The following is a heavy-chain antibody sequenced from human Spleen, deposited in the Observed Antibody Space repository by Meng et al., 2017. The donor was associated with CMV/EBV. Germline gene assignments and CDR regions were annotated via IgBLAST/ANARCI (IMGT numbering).Heavy chain of an antibody. CDR3: AREEGVPAAPFDY. CDR2: INHSGST. J-gene: IGHJ4*02. CDR1: GGSFSGYY. D-gene: IGHD2-2*01. V-gene: IGHV4-34*01. Sequence: LQLQQWGAGLLKPSETLSLTCAVYGGSFSGYYWSWIRQPPGKGLEWIGEINHSGSTNYNPSLKSRVTISVDTSKNQFSLKLSSVTAADTAVYYCAREEGVPAAPFDYWGQGTLVTVSS.